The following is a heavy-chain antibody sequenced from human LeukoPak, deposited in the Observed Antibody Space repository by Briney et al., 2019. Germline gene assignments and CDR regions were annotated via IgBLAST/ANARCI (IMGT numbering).Heavy chain of an antibody. CDR1: GAFVGGYY. Sequence: SETLSLTCTVSGAFVGGYYWSWIRQPPGKGLEWIGYIHYTGNTDYNPSLTSRVTMSVDTSKNQFSLMLTSVTAADTAVYYCARGYGSGSYNNFNKWGQGLLVAVSS. CDR2: IHYTGNT. CDR3: ARGYGSGSYNNFNK. D-gene: IGHD3-10*01. J-gene: IGHJ4*02. V-gene: IGHV4-59*02.